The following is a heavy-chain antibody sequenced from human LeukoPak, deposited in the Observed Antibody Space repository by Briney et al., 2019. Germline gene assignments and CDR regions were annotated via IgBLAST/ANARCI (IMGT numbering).Heavy chain of an antibody. CDR2: VSVYNGNI. J-gene: IGHJ4*02. Sequence: ASVKVSCKASGYTFTSYGISWVRQAPGQGLEWMGWVSVYNGNIHYAQKLQGRVTMTTDTFTSTAYMELRSLTSDTAIYYCARDAPSVAVAGGPDYWGQGTLVSVSS. V-gene: IGHV1-18*01. CDR1: GYTFTSYG. D-gene: IGHD6-19*01. CDR3: ARDAPSVAVAGGPDY.